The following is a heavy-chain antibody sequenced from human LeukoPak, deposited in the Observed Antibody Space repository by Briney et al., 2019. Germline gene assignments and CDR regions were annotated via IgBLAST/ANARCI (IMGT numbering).Heavy chain of an antibody. CDR3: ARARIQYSSSWFGIDS. CDR1: GASTKTYY. CDR2: IYYGGSI. J-gene: IGHJ4*02. Sequence: PSETLSLTCSVSGASTKTYYWSWVRQSPGKGLEWLAYIYYGGSINYNPSPSLTRRLTISVDTSKSQFSLELTSVTAADTAVYYCARARIQYSSSWFGIDSWGQGTLVAVSS. D-gene: IGHD6-13*01. V-gene: IGHV4-59*01.